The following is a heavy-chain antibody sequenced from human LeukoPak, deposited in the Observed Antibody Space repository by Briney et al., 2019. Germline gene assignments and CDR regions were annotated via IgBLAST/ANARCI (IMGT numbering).Heavy chain of an antibody. D-gene: IGHD4-17*01. CDR3: AKTNGDYGRFYFDY. Sequence: GGSLRLSCVASAFTLGNYGMSWVRPAPGKGLGWVSGIYTRTGDIDYPASVKGWFTISKDNSMDNMNLQMNSLRAEDTDVYYCAKTNGDYGRFYFDYWGQGILVTVSS. J-gene: IGHJ4*02. CDR2: IYTRTGDI. V-gene: IGHV3-23*01. CDR1: AFTLGNYG.